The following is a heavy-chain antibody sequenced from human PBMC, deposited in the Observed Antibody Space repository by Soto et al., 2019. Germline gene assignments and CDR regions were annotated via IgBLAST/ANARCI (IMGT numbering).Heavy chain of an antibody. CDR2: ISTLGTTI. D-gene: IGHD3-16*01. CDR3: ARLEESDIFYMDV. J-gene: IGHJ6*03. CDR1: GFTFNNYY. Sequence: GGSLRLSCAASGFTFNNYYMTWIRQAPGKGLEWVSYISTLGTTIYYADSVRGRFTISRDNAKKSLYLQMDSLRTEDTAVYYCARLEESDIFYMDVWGKGTTVTVSS. V-gene: IGHV3-11*01.